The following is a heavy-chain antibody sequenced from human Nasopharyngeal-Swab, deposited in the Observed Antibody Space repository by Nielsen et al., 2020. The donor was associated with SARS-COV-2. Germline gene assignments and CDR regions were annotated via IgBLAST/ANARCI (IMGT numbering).Heavy chain of an antibody. CDR2: ISYDGSNK. CDR3: ARPNSGSYQGHFDY. V-gene: IGHV3-30-3*01. D-gene: IGHD1-26*01. CDR1: GFTFSSYA. J-gene: IGHJ4*02. Sequence: SLKISCPASGFTFSSYAMHWVRQAPGKGLAWVAVISYDGSNKYYADSVKGPFTISRDNSKNTLYLQMNSLRAEDTAVYYCARPNSGSYQGHFDYWGQGTLVTVSS.